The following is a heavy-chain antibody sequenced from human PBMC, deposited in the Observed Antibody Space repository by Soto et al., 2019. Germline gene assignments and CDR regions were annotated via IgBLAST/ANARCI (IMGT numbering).Heavy chain of an antibody. V-gene: IGHV4-31*03. D-gene: IGHD2-2*01. Sequence: PSETLSLTCTVSGGSISSGGYYWSCIRQHPGKGLEWIGYIYYSGSTYYNPSLKSRVTISVDTSKNQFSLKLSSVTAADTAVYYCARGVHIVVVPAAIPVGGWFDPWGQGTLVTVSS. CDR3: ARGVHIVVVPAAIPVGGWFDP. J-gene: IGHJ5*02. CDR1: GGSISSGGYY. CDR2: IYYSGST.